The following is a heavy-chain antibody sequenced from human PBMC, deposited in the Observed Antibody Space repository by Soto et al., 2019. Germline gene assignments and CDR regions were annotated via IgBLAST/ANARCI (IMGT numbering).Heavy chain of an antibody. Sequence: GGSLRLSCAASGFTFSSYAMSWVRQAPGKGLEWVAVIWYDGSNKYYADSVKGRFTISRDNSKNTLYLQMNSLRAEDTAVYYCARDLGGGIFDYWGQGTLVTVSS. D-gene: IGHD3-16*01. CDR2: IWYDGSNK. CDR1: GFTFSSYA. V-gene: IGHV3-33*08. CDR3: ARDLGGGIFDY. J-gene: IGHJ4*02.